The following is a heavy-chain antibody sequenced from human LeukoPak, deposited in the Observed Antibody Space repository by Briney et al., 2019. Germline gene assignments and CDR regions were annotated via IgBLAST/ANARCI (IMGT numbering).Heavy chain of an antibody. CDR1: GFTFSSYS. CDR3: AKEGYYDSSGPWDGYYFDY. V-gene: IGHV3-21*01. D-gene: IGHD3-22*01. Sequence: GGSLRLSCAASGFTFSSYSMNWVRQAPGKGLEWVSSISSSSSYIYYADSVKGRFTISRDNAKNSLYLQMNSLRAEDTAVYYCAKEGYYDSSGPWDGYYFDYWGQGTLVTVSS. CDR2: ISSSSSYI. J-gene: IGHJ4*02.